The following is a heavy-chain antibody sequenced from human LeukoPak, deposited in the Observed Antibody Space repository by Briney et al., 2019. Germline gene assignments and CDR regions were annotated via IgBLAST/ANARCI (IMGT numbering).Heavy chain of an antibody. J-gene: IGHJ4*02. V-gene: IGHV1-2*02. CDR2: INPDSGGT. D-gene: IGHD1-26*01. CDR1: GYPFTGYY. CDR3: ARVLEWELLRD. Sequence: GASVKVSCKASGYPFTGYYLHWVRQAPGQGLEWMGWINPDSGGTNYAQKFQGRVTMTRDTSISTAYMELSSLRSDDTAVYYCARVLEWELLRDWGRGILVTVSS.